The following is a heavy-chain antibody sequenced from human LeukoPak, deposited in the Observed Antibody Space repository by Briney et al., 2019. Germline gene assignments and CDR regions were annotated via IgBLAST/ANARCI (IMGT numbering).Heavy chain of an antibody. CDR1: GGSFSGYY. J-gene: IGHJ4*02. CDR2: IYFSGST. CDR3: ARGSGYYYVRPFDY. D-gene: IGHD3-22*01. Sequence: SETLSLTCAVYGGSFSGYYWSWIRQPPGKGLEWIGSIYFSGSTYYNPSLKSRVTISVDTSKNQFSLILSSATAADTAVYYCARGSGYYYVRPFDYWGQGTLVTVSS. V-gene: IGHV4-34*01.